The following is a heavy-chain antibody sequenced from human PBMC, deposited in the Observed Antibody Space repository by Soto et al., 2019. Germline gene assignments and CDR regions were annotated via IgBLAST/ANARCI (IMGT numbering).Heavy chain of an antibody. CDR1: GYTFTSYG. CDR2: ISAYNGNT. V-gene: IGHV1-18*01. J-gene: IGHJ5*02. D-gene: IGHD1-1*01. CDR3: ARRIGRGRLRQTTWFDP. Sequence: ASVKVSCKASGYTFTSYGISWVRQAPGQGLEWMGWISAYNGNTNYAQKLQGRVTMTTDTSTSTAYMELRSLRSDDTAVYYCARRIGRGRLRQTTWFDPWGQGTLVTVSS.